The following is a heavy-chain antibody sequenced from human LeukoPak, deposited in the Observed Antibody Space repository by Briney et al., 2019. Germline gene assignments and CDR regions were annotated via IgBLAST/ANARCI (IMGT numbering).Heavy chain of an antibody. CDR2: ISSSSTYI. V-gene: IGHV3-21*01. CDR1: GFTFSIYS. Sequence: PGGSLRLSCAASGFTFSIYSMNWVRQAPGKGLEWVSSISSSSTYIYYADSVKGRFTISRDNAKNSLYLQMNSLRAEDTAVYYCARGDRSAWFGELSDYWGQGTLVTVSS. CDR3: ARGDRSAWFGELSDY. J-gene: IGHJ4*02. D-gene: IGHD3-10*01.